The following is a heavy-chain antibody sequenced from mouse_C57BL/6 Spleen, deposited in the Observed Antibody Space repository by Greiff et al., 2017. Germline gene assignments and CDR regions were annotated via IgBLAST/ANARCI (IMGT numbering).Heavy chain of an antibody. V-gene: IGHV1-19*01. D-gene: IGHD3-1*01. CDR1: GYTFTDYY. CDR3: APDRGGTSYFDY. Sequence: EVQLQQSGPVLVKPGASVKMSCKASGYTFTDYYMNWVKHSHGKSLEWIGVINPYNGGTSYNKKFKGKVTLTVDKSSSTAYMELNSLTSEDSAVYYCAPDRGGTSYFDYWGQGTTLTVSS. J-gene: IGHJ2*01. CDR2: INPYNGGT.